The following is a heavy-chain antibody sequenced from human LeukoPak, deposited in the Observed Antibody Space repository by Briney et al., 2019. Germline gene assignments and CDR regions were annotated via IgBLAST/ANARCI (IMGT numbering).Heavy chain of an antibody. CDR1: GFVFRSNG. CDR2: IRSDGNVT. Sequence: GGSLRLSCEASGFVFRSNGMHWVRQAPGKGLEWVAFIRSDGNVTKYLDSIKGRFTISRDNSKNILYLQLNDVRPDDTAVYFCAKDHGFWSGFLFWGQGTLVTVSS. J-gene: IGHJ4*02. D-gene: IGHD3-3*01. CDR3: AKDHGFWSGFLF. V-gene: IGHV3-30*02.